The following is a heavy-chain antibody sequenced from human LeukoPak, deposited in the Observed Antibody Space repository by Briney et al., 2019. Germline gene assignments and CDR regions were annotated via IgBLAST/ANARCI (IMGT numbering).Heavy chain of an antibody. Sequence: GGSLRLSYAASGFTFSSYAMSWVRQAPGKGLEWVSAISGSGGSTYYADSVKGRFTISGDNSKNTLYLQMNSLRAEDTAVYYCARRKAPIDYWGQGTLVTVSS. V-gene: IGHV3-23*01. CDR3: ARRKAPIDY. CDR1: GFTFSSYA. CDR2: ISGSGGST. J-gene: IGHJ4*02.